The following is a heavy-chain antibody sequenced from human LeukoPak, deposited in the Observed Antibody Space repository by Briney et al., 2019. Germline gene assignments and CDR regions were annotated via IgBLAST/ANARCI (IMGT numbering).Heavy chain of an antibody. V-gene: IGHV4-39*01. Sequence: PSETLSLTCTVSGGSISSSSYYWGWIRQPPGKGLEWIGSIYYSGSTYYNPSLKSRVTISVDTSKNQFSLKLSSVTAADTAVYYCARAAIAVAGTGRWFDPWGQGTLVTVSS. CDR2: IYYSGST. J-gene: IGHJ5*02. D-gene: IGHD6-13*01. CDR3: ARAAIAVAGTGRWFDP. CDR1: GGSISSSSYY.